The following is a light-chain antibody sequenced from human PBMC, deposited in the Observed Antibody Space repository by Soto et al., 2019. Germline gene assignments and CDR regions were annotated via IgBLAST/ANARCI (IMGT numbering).Light chain of an antibody. J-gene: IGLJ1*01. V-gene: IGLV2-23*01. CDR2: EGS. CDR1: SSDVGSYNL. Sequence: QSAMTQPASVSGSPGQSITISCTGTSSDVGSYNLVSWYQQHPGKAPKLMIYEGSKRPSGVSNRFSGSKSGNTASLTISGLQAEDEAHYSCCSSAGSSTYVFGNGKKVTV. CDR3: CSSAGSSTYV.